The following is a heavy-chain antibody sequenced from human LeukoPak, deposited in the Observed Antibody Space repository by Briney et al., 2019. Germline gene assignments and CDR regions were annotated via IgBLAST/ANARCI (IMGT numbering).Heavy chain of an antibody. CDR2: IYYSGST. Sequence: SETLSLTRTVSGGSISSYYWCWIRQPPGKGLEWIGYIYYSGSTNYNPSLKSRVTISVDTSKNQFSLKLSSVTAADTAVYYCARCMGPAMYYYYYMDVWGKGTTVTVSS. CDR1: GGSISSYY. J-gene: IGHJ6*03. D-gene: IGHD2-8*01. CDR3: ARCMGPAMYYYYYMDV. V-gene: IGHV4-59*01.